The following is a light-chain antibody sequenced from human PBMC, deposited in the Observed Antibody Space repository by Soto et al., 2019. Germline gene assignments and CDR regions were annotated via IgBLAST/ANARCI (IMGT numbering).Light chain of an antibody. J-gene: IGLJ1*01. CDR1: SSDIGGHNL. Sequence: QSALTQPASVSGSPGQSITISCTGTSSDIGGHNLVSWYQQIPGKAPKLMIYEGTKRPPGVSYRFSGSKSGNTASLAISGLQTEDEADYYCCSHAGGYTFVFGTGTKVTVL. V-gene: IGLV2-23*01. CDR3: CSHAGGYTFV. CDR2: EGT.